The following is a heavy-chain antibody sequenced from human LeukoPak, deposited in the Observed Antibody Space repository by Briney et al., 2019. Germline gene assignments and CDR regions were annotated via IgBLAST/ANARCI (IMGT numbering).Heavy chain of an antibody. J-gene: IGHJ4*02. CDR2: ISSSSSYI. CDR3: ARGWGATRRSFDY. CDR1: GFTFSSYS. V-gene: IGHV3-21*01. Sequence: GGSLRLSCAASGFTFSSYSMNWVRQAPGKGLEWVSSISSSSSYIYYADSVKGRFTISRDNAKNSLYLQMNSLRAEDTAVYYCARGWGATRRSFDYWGQGTLVTVSS. D-gene: IGHD1-26*01.